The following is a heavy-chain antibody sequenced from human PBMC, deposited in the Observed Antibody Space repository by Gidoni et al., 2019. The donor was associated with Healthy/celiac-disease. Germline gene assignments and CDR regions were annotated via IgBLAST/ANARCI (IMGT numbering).Heavy chain of an antibody. V-gene: IGHV1-69*01. CDR2: IIPIFGTT. CDR1: GGTFRSYA. CDR3: AREGYSSSSRHGMDV. J-gene: IGHJ6*02. Sequence: QVQLVQSGAEVEKPGSSVKVSCKASGGTFRSYAISWVRQAPGQGLEWMGGIIPIFGTTNYAQKFQGRVTITADESTSTAYMELSSLRSEDTAVYYCAREGYSSSSRHGMDVWGQGTTVTVSS. D-gene: IGHD6-6*01.